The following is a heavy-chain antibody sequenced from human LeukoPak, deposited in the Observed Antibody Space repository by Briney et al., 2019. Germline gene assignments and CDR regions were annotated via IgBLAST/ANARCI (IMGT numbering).Heavy chain of an antibody. CDR2: IIPIFGAA. CDR1: GGTFSSYA. Sequence: SVKVSCKASGGTFSSYAISWVRQAPGQGLEWMGGIIPIFGAANYAQKFQGRVTITADESTSTAYMELSSLRSEDTAVYYCARDETGTYNWFDPWGQGALVTVSS. J-gene: IGHJ5*02. D-gene: IGHD1-1*01. V-gene: IGHV1-69*01. CDR3: ARDETGTYNWFDP.